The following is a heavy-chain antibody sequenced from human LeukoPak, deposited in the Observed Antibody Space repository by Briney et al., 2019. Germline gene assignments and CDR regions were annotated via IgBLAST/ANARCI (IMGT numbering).Heavy chain of an antibody. CDR2: VFTSGGT. V-gene: IGHV4-4*07. Sequence: SETLSLTCTASGGSISSYFWSWIRQPAGKGLEWIGRVFTSGGTNYNPSLKSRVTISVDTSKNQFSLKLTSVTAADTAAYYCARGKGQLDLWGQGSLVTVSS. D-gene: IGHD5-24*01. CDR3: ARGKGQLDL. J-gene: IGHJ5*02. CDR1: GGSISSYF.